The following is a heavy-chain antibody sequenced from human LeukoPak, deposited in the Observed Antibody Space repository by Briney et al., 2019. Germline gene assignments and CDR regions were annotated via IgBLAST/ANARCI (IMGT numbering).Heavy chain of an antibody. J-gene: IGHJ6*02. CDR1: GDSVSSISAA. V-gene: IGHV6-1*01. CDR3: SLARSEYHYGMDV. CDR2: TYYRSKWYY. Sequence: SQTLSLTCAISGDSVSSISAAWNWIRQSPSRGLEWLGRTYYRSKWYYEYAVSVKSRINISPDTSKNQFSLQLTSVTPEDTAVYYCSLARSEYHYGMDVWGRGTTVTVSS.